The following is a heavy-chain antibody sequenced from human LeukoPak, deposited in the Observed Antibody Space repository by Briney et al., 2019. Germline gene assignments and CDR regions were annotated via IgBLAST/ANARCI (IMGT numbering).Heavy chain of an antibody. CDR1: GYTFTSYG. CDR2: ISAYNGNT. CDR3: ARVRTYYYDSSGYRRGLLDY. D-gene: IGHD3-22*01. V-gene: IGHV1-18*01. Sequence: ASVKVSRKASGYTFTSYGISWVRQAPGQGLEWMGWISAYNGNTSYAQKLQGRVTMTTDTSTSTAYMELRSLRSDDTAVYYCARVRTYYYDSSGYRRGLLDYWGQGTLVTVSS. J-gene: IGHJ4*02.